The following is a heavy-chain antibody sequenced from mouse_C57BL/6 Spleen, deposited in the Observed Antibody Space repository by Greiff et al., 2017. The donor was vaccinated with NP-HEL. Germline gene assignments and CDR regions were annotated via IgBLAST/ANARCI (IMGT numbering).Heavy chain of an antibody. CDR3: ARGGYYDYDGYAMDY. V-gene: IGHV1-80*01. CDR2: IYPGDGDT. CDR1: GYAFSSYW. J-gene: IGHJ4*01. D-gene: IGHD2-4*01. Sequence: QVQLQQSGAELVKPGASVKISCKASGYAFSSYWMNWVKQRPGKGLEWIGQIYPGDGDTNYNGKFKGKATLTADKSSSTAYMQLSSLTSEDSAVYFCARGGYYDYDGYAMDYWGQGTSVTVSS.